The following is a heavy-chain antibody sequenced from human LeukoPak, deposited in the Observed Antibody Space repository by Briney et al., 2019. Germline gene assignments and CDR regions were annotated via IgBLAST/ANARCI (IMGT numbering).Heavy chain of an antibody. V-gene: IGHV3-21*01. Sequence: GGSLRLSCAASGFTFSSYGMHWVRQAPGKGLEWVSSIGSSSNYIYYADSVKGRFTISRDNAKSSLYLQVNSLRAEDTAVYYCARGGNFRGLSNWFDPWGQGTLVTVSS. J-gene: IGHJ5*02. CDR3: ARGGNFRGLSNWFDP. D-gene: IGHD3-10*01. CDR2: IGSSSNYI. CDR1: GFTFSSYG.